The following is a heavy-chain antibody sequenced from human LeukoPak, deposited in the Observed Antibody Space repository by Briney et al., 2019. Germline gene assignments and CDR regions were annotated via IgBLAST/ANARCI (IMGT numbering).Heavy chain of an antibody. V-gene: IGHV3-7*03. CDR1: GFSLSSYW. CDR3: ARDGDGSGIGHGLFDY. Sequence: PGGSLRLSCAASGFSLSSYWMTWVRQAPGKGLEWVANIKQDGSEKYYVDSVKGRFSISRDNAKNSLYLQMNSLRAEDTALYYCARDGDGSGIGHGLFDYWGQGTLVTVSS. CDR2: IKQDGSEK. D-gene: IGHD3-10*01. J-gene: IGHJ4*02.